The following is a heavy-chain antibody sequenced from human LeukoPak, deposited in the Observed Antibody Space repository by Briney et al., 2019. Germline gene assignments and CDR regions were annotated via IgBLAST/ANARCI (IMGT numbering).Heavy chain of an antibody. V-gene: IGHV4-4*07. CDR1: GGSISSYY. CDR3: ARGVRYGSGSYYETYYYYDMDV. CDR2: IYTSGST. D-gene: IGHD3-10*01. Sequence: SETLSLTCTVSGGSISSYYWSWIRQPAGKGLEWIGRIYTSGSTNYNPSLKSRVTMSVDTSKNQFSLKLSSVTAADTAVYYCARGVRYGSGSYYETYYYYDMDVWGKGTTVTVSS. J-gene: IGHJ6*03.